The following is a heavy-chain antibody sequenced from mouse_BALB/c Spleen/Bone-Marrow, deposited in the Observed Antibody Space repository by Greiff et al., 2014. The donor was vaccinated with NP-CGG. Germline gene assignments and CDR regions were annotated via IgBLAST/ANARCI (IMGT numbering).Heavy chain of an antibody. CDR3: TRSYGSSYEYYFDY. CDR2: IHPSDSYT. Sequence: QVQLQQSGAELVRPGASVKLSCKASGYTFTSYWINWMKQRPGQGLEWIGNIHPSDSYTNYNQKFKDRATLTVDKSSSTAYMQLSSPTSEDSAVYYCTRSYGSSYEYYFDYWGQGTTLTVSS. D-gene: IGHD1-1*01. CDR1: GYTFTSYW. J-gene: IGHJ2*01. V-gene: IGHV1-69*02.